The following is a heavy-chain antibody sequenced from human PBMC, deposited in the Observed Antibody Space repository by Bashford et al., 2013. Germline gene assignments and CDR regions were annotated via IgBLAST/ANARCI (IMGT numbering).Heavy chain of an antibody. V-gene: IGHV4-59*08. J-gene: IGHJ1*01. CDR1: GDPISSYY. CDR3: ARMKLRWAS. D-gene: IGHD3-3*01. CDR2: IYYSGST. Sequence: SETLSLTCTVSGDPISSYYWSWIRQPPGKGLEWIGYIYYSGSTNYNPSLKSRVTISMDTSKNQFSLKLNSVTAXDTAVYYCARMKLRWASWGQGTLVTVSS.